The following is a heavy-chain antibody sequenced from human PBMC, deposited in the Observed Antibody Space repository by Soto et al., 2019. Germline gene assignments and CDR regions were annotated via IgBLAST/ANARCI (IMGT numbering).Heavy chain of an antibody. Sequence: PSETLSLTCTVSGGSISSYYWSWIRQPPVKGLEWIGYIYYSGSTNYNPSLTSRVTISVDTSKNQFSLKLSSVTAADTAVYYCARDDHYGVFDYWGQGTLVTVSS. J-gene: IGHJ4*02. D-gene: IGHD4-17*01. V-gene: IGHV4-59*01. CDR1: GGSISSYY. CDR2: IYYSGST. CDR3: ARDDHYGVFDY.